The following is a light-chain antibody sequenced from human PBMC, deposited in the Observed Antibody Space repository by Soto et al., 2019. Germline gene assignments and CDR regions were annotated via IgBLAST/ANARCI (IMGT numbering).Light chain of an antibody. Sequence: EFVLTQSPGTLSLSPGERATLSCRASQSVSSSYIAWYQQKPGQAPRLLIYDASSRATGIPARFSGSGSGTQFTLTISSLQSEDFAVYYCQQYNNWPITFGQGTRLEIK. J-gene: IGKJ5*01. CDR2: DAS. V-gene: IGKV3D-15*01. CDR1: QSVSSS. CDR3: QQYNNWPIT.